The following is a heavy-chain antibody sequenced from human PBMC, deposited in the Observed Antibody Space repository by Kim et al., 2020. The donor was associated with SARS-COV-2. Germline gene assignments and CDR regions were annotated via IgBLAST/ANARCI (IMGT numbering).Heavy chain of an antibody. Sequence: GGSLRLSCAASGFTFSSYWMSWVRQAPGKGLEWVANIKQDGSEKYYVDSVKGRFTISRDNAKNSLYLQMNSLRAEDTAVYYCARDYYDYVWGSYRYTGGWFDPWGQGTLVTVSS. V-gene: IGHV3-7*05. D-gene: IGHD3-16*02. CDR2: IKQDGSEK. CDR1: GFTFSSYW. J-gene: IGHJ5*02. CDR3: ARDYYDYVWGSYRYTGGWFDP.